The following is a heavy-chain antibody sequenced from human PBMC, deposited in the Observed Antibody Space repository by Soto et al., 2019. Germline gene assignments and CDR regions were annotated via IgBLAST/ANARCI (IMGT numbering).Heavy chain of an antibody. CDR2: IYHSGST. D-gene: IGHD2-2*02. V-gene: IGHV4-4*02. CDR1: GGSLSSSNW. J-gene: IGHJ3*02. Sequence: SETLSLTCAVSGGSLSSSNWWSWVRQPPGKGLEWIGEIYHSGSTNYNPSLKSRVTISVDKSKNQFSLKLSSVTAADTAVYDGARDRQLLYSALEIWGQGTMVTVSS. CDR3: ARDRQLLYSALEI.